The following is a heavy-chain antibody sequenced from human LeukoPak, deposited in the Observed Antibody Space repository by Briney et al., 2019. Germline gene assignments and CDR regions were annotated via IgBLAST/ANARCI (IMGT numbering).Heavy chain of an antibody. D-gene: IGHD3-3*01. CDR1: GYTFTRYG. CDR3: GRVPSTLFDFWSAYVIDY. J-gene: IGHJ4*02. Sequence: AAVTVSCVASGYTFTRYGMFWVGQAPGQGLEGMGGISAYNGNTNYAQNLQGRVTMTTDTSTSTAYMELRSLRSDDTAVFYCGRVPSTLFDFWSAYVIDYWGQGTLVTVSS. V-gene: IGHV1-18*01. CDR2: ISAYNGNT.